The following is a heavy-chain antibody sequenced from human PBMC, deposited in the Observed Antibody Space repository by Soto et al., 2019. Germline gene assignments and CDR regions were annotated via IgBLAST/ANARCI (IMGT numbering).Heavy chain of an antibody. CDR1: GGTFSSYT. D-gene: IGHD2-2*01. CDR3: ASPVVPAAMDHHYYYGMDV. J-gene: IGHJ6*02. CDR2: IIPILGIA. V-gene: IGHV1-69*02. Sequence: QVQLVQSGAEVKKPGSSVKVSCKASGGTFSSYTISWVRQAPGQGHEWMGRIIPILGIANYAQKFQGRVTITADKSTSTAYMELSSLRSEHTAVYYCASPVVPAAMDHHYYYGMDVWGQGTTVTVSS.